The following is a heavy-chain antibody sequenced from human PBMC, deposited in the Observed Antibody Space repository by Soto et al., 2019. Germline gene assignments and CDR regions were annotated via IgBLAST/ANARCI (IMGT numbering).Heavy chain of an antibody. CDR2: MTSDGRTI. CDR3: ARAEGDY. CDR1: GCAFGNYW. Sequence: PGGSLRLSCAASGCAFGNYWMHWVRQPPGKGPEWVSRMTSDGRTIQYADSVKGRFTVSRDNAKNTLYLQMNSLRAGDTAVYSCARAEGDYCDPGTMVTVSS. V-gene: IGHV3-74*03. J-gene: IGHJ4*02.